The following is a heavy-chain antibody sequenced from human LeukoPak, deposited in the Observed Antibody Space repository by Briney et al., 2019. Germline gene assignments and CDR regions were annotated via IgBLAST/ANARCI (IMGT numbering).Heavy chain of an antibody. CDR2: ISGSGSST. CDR3: ATEWYTGTSLHYTY. J-gene: IGHJ4*02. D-gene: IGHD1-26*01. V-gene: IGHV3-23*01. CDR1: GFSFGSYP. Sequence: GGSLRLSCVVSGFSFGSYPMSWVRQTPGKGLEWVSFISGSGSSTYYADSVRGRFTISRDNSKNALYLLMNNLRAEDTAIYYCATEWYTGTSLHYTYWGQGTLVTVSS.